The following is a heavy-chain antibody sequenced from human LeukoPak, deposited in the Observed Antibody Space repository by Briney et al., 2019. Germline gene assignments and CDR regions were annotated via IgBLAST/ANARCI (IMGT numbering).Heavy chain of an antibody. CDR3: AKVHGVATGGGRHDAFDI. V-gene: IGHV3-30-3*01. J-gene: IGHJ3*02. CDR2: ISYDGSNK. CDR1: GFTFSSYA. Sequence: GRSLRLSCAASGFTFSSYAMHWVRQAPGKGLEWVAVISYDGSNKYYADSVKGRFTISRDNSKNTLYLQMNSLRAEDTAVYYCAKVHGVATGGGRHDAFDIWGQGTMVTVSS. D-gene: IGHD5-12*01.